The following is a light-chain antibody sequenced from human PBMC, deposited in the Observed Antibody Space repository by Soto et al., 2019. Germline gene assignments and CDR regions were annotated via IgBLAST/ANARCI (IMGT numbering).Light chain of an antibody. CDR2: GAS. CDR1: QSVSSSS. Sequence: EIVLTQSPDTLSVSPGERATLSCRASQSVSSSSLAWYQQKPGQAPRLLIYGASNRATGIPDRFSGSGSGTDFTLTISRLEPEDVAVYYCQQYGSSPLCTFGQGTKVEIK. CDR3: QQYGSSPLCT. J-gene: IGKJ1*01. V-gene: IGKV3-20*01.